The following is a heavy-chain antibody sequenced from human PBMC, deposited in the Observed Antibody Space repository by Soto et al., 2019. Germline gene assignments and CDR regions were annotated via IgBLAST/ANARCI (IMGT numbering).Heavy chain of an antibody. CDR3: AHTVGLVVVTSEDEYFQH. CDR1: GFSLSTSGVG. D-gene: IGHD2-15*01. CDR2: IYWDDDK. J-gene: IGHJ1*01. V-gene: IGHV2-5*02. Sequence: QITLKESGPTLVKPTQTLTLTCTFSGFSLSTSGVGVGWIRQPPGKALEWLAVIYWDDDKGYSPSLKNRLTITKDTSKNQVVLTMTNMDPVDTAKQYCAHTVGLVVVTSEDEYFQHWGQGTQVTVSS.